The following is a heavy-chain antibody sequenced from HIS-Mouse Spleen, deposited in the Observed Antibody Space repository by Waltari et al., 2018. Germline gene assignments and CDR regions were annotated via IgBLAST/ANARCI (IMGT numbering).Heavy chain of an antibody. CDR1: GGSISSSSYY. CDR2: IYYSGRT. D-gene: IGHD3-3*01. Sequence: QLQLQESGPGLVKPSETLSLTCTVSGGSISSSSYYWGWIRQPPGKGLEWLGGIYYSGRTSHHPARKSRVTISVETSKNQVSLKLSSVTAAYTAVYYCARDEKSYDFWSGYYLGGANWFDPWGQGTLVTVSS. J-gene: IGHJ5*02. V-gene: IGHV4-39*07. CDR3: ARDEKSYDFWSGYYLGGANWFDP.